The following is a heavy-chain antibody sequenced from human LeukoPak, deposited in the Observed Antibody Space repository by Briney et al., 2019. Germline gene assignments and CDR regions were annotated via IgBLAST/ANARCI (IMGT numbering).Heavy chain of an antibody. V-gene: IGHV3-23*01. CDR1: GFTFSIYA. CDR2: ISGSGDET. CDR3: ATSGAAASIWRFGS. Sequence: GGSLRLSCEASGFTFSIYAMSWVRQAPGKGLEWVSAISGSGDETNYVDSVKGRFTVSRDNSTHTLYLQMNSLRAETAAVYYCATSGAAASIWRFGSWGRGTLVTVSS. J-gene: IGHJ5*01. D-gene: IGHD2-2*01.